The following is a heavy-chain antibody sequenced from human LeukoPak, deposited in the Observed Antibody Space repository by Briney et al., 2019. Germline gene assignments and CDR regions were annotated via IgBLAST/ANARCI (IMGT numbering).Heavy chain of an antibody. CDR1: GGSISSYY. CDR3: ARAFRYYYYYIDV. V-gene: IGHV4-4*07. Sequence: SETLSLTCTVSGGSISSYYWSWIRQPAGKGLEWIGRIYTSGSTNYNPSLKSRVTISVDTSKSQFSLKMSSVTAADTAVYYCARAFRYYYYYIDVWGKGTTVTVSS. J-gene: IGHJ6*03. CDR2: IYTSGST.